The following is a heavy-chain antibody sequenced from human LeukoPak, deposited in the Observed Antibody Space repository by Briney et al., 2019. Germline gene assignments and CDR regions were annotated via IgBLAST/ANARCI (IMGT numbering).Heavy chain of an antibody. V-gene: IGHV4-34*01. D-gene: IGHD5-12*01. CDR2: INHSGST. J-gene: IGHJ5*02. CDR1: GGSFSGYY. Sequence: SETLSLTCAVYGGSFSGYYWSWLRQPPGKGLEWIGEINHSGSTNYNPSLKSRVTISVDTSKNQFSLKLSSVTAPDTAVYYCARGGRQWLRFGLRSNWFDPWGQGTLVTVSS. CDR3: ARGGRQWLRFGLRSNWFDP.